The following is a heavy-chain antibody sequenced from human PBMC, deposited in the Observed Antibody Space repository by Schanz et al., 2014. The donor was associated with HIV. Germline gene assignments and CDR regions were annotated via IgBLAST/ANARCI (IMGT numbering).Heavy chain of an antibody. CDR3: ASLYSHFFDN. D-gene: IGHD2-21*01. CDR1: GGSFSVYS. J-gene: IGHJ4*02. CDR2: INHSGST. V-gene: IGHV4-34*01. Sequence: QVQLQQWGAGLLKPSETLSLTCAVYGGSFSVYSWSWIRQPPGKGLQWIGEINHSGSTNYNPSLKSRVTISIPMPKNQSSLKLTPVTAADTAVYYCASLYSHFFDNWGQGTLVTVSS.